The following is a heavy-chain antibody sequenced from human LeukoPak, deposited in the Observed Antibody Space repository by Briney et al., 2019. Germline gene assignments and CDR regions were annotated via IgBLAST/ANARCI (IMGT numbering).Heavy chain of an antibody. D-gene: IGHD2-15*01. J-gene: IGHJ4*02. CDR1: GFSFTDYP. CDR2: IRTTAEGAKYA. CDR3: ARDQCYAFDY. V-gene: IGHV3-48*02. Sequence: GGSLRLSCATSGFSFTDYPMKWARQAPGKGLEWISNIRTTAEGAKYAYYADSVKGRVTISRDDGKNTLYLHMNSLRDDDTAVYYCARDQCYAFDYGGQGILVTVSS.